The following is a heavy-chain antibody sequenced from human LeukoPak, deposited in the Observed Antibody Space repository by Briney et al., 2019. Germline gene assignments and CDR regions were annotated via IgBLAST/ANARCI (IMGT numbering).Heavy chain of an antibody. CDR3: ARSARSWFDP. V-gene: IGHV1-69*05. CDR2: IIPIFGTA. D-gene: IGHD1-14*01. J-gene: IGHJ5*02. CDR1: GGTFSSYA. Sequence: SVKVSCKASGGTFSSYAISWVRQAPGQGLEWMGGIIPIFGTANYAQKFQGRVTITTDESTSTAYMELSSLRSEDTAAYYCARSARSWFDPWGQGTLVTVSS.